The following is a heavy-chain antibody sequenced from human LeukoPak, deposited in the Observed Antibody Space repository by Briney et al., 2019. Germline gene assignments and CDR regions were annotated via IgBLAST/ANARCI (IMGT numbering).Heavy chain of an antibody. CDR1: GFTSGTSW. V-gene: IGHV3-30*18. D-gene: IGHD4-17*01. CDR2: MSYDGTHK. Sequence: GGSLRLSCAASGFTSGTSWMSWVRQAPGKGLERVAFMSYDGTHKYYADSARGRFTISRDNSMNTLFLQVNSLRTEDTAVYYCAKDFGYGDCFDYWGQGTVVTVSS. J-gene: IGHJ4*02. CDR3: AKDFGYGDCFDY.